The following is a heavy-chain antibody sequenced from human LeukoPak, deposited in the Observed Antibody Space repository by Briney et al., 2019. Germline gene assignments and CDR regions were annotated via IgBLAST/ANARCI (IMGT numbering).Heavy chain of an antibody. CDR1: GVSLSTSGVG. CDR3: AHRQDNWNDGFDY. D-gene: IGHD1-20*01. Sequence: SGPTLVNPTQTLTLTCTFSGVSLSTSGVGVGWIRQPPGKALEWLALIYWNDATRYSPSLKSTLTLTKHTSNNPVVLTMTNMDPADTATYYCAHRQDNWNDGFDYSGQGTPVTASS. J-gene: IGHJ4*02. CDR2: IYWNDAT. V-gene: IGHV2-5*01.